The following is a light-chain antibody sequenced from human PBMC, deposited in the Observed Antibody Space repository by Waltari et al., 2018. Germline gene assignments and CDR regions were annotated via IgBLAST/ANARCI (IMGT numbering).Light chain of an antibody. V-gene: IGLV2-11*01. CDR1: SNDVGAYNY. CDR3: CSYAGAYTFV. J-gene: IGLJ2*01. Sequence: QSALTQPRSVSGSPGQSVTISCPGTSNDVGAYNYVSWYQQHPGKAPKLMIYDVSKRPSGVPDRFSGSKSGNTASLTISGLQGDDEADYYCCSYAGAYTFVFGGGTKLTVL. CDR2: DVS.